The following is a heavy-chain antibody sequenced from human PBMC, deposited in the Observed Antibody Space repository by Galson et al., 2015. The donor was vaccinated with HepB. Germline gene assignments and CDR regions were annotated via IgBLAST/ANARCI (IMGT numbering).Heavy chain of an antibody. V-gene: IGHV3-23*01. CDR2: VSGSGSST. D-gene: IGHD5/OR15-5a*01. Sequence: LRLSCAASGFSFSGYAMSWVRQAPGKGLEWVSSVSGSGSSTFYADSVKGRFSISRDNSKNTVYLQMSSLRAEDTAVYYCAKGSRGYTVYYFDFWGQGTLITVSS. J-gene: IGHJ4*02. CDR1: GFSFSGYA. CDR3: AKGSRGYTVYYFDF.